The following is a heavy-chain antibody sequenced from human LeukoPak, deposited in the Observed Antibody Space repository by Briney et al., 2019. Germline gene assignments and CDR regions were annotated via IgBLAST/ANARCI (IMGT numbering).Heavy chain of an antibody. J-gene: IGHJ3*02. CDR1: GASISSGGYY. CDR3: ARDGDTVKRTFDI. Sequence: SQTLSLTCTVSGASISSGGYYWSWIRQHPGKGLEWIGYIYYSGSTYYNPSLKSRVTISVDTSKNQFSLKLSSVTAADTAVYYCARDGDTVKRTFDIWAKGQWSPSLQ. V-gene: IGHV4-31*03. D-gene: IGHD2-21*01. CDR2: IYYSGST.